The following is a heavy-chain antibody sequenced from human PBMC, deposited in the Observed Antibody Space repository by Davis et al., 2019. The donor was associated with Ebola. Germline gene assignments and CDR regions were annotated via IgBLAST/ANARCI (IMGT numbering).Heavy chain of an antibody. CDR3: AKDEGLRCSSGTCYGSYSYAMDV. D-gene: IGHD2-15*01. Sequence: SVKVSCKASGVTTSTYAISWVRQAPGQGLEWMGGIIPIFGSTRYAQKFQGRVTIAADESPSTAYMALTSLRSEDTAVYYCAKDEGLRCSSGTCYGSYSYAMDVWGQGTTVTVSS. CDR1: GVTTSTYA. J-gene: IGHJ6*02. CDR2: IIPIFGST. V-gene: IGHV1-69*13.